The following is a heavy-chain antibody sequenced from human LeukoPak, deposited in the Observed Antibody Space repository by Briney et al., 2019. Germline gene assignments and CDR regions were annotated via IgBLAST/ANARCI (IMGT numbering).Heavy chain of an antibody. CDR1: GVTFSSYA. Sequence: GGSLRLSCAASGVTFSSYAMSWVRQAPGKGLDWDSAISGSGGSTYYADSVKGRFTISRDNSKNTLYLQMNSLRAEDTAVYYCAKVRIAAAGTFDYWGQGTLVTVSS. CDR3: AKVRIAAAGTFDY. D-gene: IGHD6-13*01. V-gene: IGHV3-23*01. CDR2: ISGSGGST. J-gene: IGHJ4*02.